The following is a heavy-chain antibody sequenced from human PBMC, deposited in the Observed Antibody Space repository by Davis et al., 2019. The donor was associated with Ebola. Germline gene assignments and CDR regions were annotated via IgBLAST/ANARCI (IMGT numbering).Heavy chain of an antibody. CDR1: GYTLTSYY. CDR3: ARDGTTTVVTPFDY. CDR2: INPSGGST. Sequence: ASVKVSCNASGYTLTSYYMHWVRQPPGQGLEWMGLINPSGGSTSYAQKFQGRVTMTRDTSTSTVYMELSSLRSEDTAVYYCARDGTTTVVTPFDYWGQGTLVTVSS. D-gene: IGHD4-23*01. J-gene: IGHJ4*02. V-gene: IGHV1-46*01.